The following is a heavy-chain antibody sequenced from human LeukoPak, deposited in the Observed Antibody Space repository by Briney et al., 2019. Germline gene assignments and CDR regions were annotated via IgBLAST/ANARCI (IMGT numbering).Heavy chain of an antibody. CDR3: ANSLYPGIAVAGTGCY. Sequence: GGSLRLSCAASGFTFSSYSMNWVRQAPGKGLEWVSSISRSNNYIYYADSVKGRFTISRDNAKNSLYLQMNSLRAEDTAVYYCANSLYPGIAVAGTGCYWGQGTLVTVSS. CDR2: ISRSNNYI. J-gene: IGHJ4*02. CDR1: GFTFSSYS. D-gene: IGHD6-19*01. V-gene: IGHV3-21*01.